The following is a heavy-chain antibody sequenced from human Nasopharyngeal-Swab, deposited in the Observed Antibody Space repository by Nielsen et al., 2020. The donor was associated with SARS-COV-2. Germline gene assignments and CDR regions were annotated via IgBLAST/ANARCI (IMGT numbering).Heavy chain of an antibody. J-gene: IGHJ4*02. D-gene: IGHD3-3*01. Sequence: SETLSLTCTVSSDSISSTTYFRGWIRQPPGKGLEWIGSVYFSGSTFYNPSLKSRVSISIDTSKKQFSLTVNSVTVADTAFYYCTGHDRSGGPDYWGQGTLVTVSS. CDR2: VYFSGST. V-gene: IGHV4-39*01. CDR3: TGHDRSGGPDY. CDR1: SDSISSTTYF.